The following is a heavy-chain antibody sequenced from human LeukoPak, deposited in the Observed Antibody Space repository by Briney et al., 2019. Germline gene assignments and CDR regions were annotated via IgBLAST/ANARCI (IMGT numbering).Heavy chain of an antibody. J-gene: IGHJ4*02. Sequence: SETLSLTCTVSGGSISSYYWSWIRQPPGKGLEWVGYIYYSGSTNYNPSLKSRVTISVDTSKNQFSLKLSSVTAADTAVYYCARSLYGSGSYYGCWGQGTLVTVSS. CDR3: ARSLYGSGSYYGC. CDR2: IYYSGST. D-gene: IGHD3-10*01. V-gene: IGHV4-59*01. CDR1: GGSISSYY.